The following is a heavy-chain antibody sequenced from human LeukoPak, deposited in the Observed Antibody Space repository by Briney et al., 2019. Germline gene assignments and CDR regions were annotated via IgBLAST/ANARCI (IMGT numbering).Heavy chain of an antibody. V-gene: IGHV3-43*01. CDR2: ISWDGGST. CDR1: GFTFDDYT. Sequence: GGSLRLSCAASGFTFDDYTMHWVRQAPGKGLEWVSLISWDGGSTYYADSVKGRFTISRDNSKNSLYLQMNSLRTEDTAMYYCARPTYYYDSSGPQEYWGQGTLVTVSS. CDR3: ARPTYYYDSSGPQEY. D-gene: IGHD3-22*01. J-gene: IGHJ4*02.